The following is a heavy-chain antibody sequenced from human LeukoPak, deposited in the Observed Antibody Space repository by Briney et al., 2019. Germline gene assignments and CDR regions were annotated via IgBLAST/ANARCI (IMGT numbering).Heavy chain of an antibody. D-gene: IGHD3-22*01. CDR1: GFTFSSYA. V-gene: IGHV3-30-3*01. J-gene: IGHJ4*02. CDR3: ARGLYYYDSSGYWASYFDY. Sequence: GGSLRLSCAASGFTFSSYAMHWVRQAPGKGLEWVAVISYDGSNKYYADSVKGRFTISRDNSKNTLYLQMNSLRAEDTAVYYCARGLYYYDSSGYWASYFDYWGQGTLVTVSS. CDR2: ISYDGSNK.